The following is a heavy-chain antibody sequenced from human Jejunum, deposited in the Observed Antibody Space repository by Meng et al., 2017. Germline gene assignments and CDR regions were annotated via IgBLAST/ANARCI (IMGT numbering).Heavy chain of an antibody. CDR1: GGSITSSNW. Sequence: QVQLQESGPALVKPSGTLSPTGAVSGGSITSSNWWSWVRQPPGKGLEWIGEIFHSGSTNYNPPLRSRVTISVDKSKNQFSLKVTSVTAADTATYYCARFDISTAGRGDYWGQGILVTVSS. V-gene: IGHV4-4*02. CDR2: IFHSGST. J-gene: IGHJ4*02. D-gene: IGHD6-13*01. CDR3: ARFDISTAGRGDY.